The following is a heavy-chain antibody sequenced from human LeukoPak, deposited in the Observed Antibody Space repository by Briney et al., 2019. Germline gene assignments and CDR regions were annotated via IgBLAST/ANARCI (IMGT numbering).Heavy chain of an antibody. V-gene: IGHV1-69*05. CDR3: ARAEPPTTVTTFDFDY. J-gene: IGHJ4*02. CDR2: IIPIFGTA. D-gene: IGHD4-17*01. CDR1: GGTFSSYA. Sequence: VASVKVSCKASGGTFSSYAISWVRQAPGQGLEWMGGIIPIFGTANYAQKFQGRVTITTDESTSTAYMELSSLRSDDTAVYYCARAEPPTTVTTFDFDYWGQGTLVTVSS.